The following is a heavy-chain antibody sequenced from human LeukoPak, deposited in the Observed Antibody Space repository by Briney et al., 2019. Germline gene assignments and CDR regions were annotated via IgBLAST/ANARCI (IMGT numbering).Heavy chain of an antibody. J-gene: IGHJ4*02. Sequence: QSGGSLRLSCTASGFTFSSYAMSWVRQAPGKGLEWVSGISGSGGITYYADSVKGRFTISRDNSKNTLYLQMNSLRAEDTAVYYCAKGSYDSSGYYPDYWGQGTLVTVSS. CDR3: AKGSYDSSGYYPDY. D-gene: IGHD3-22*01. V-gene: IGHV3-23*01. CDR2: ISGSGGIT. CDR1: GFTFSSYA.